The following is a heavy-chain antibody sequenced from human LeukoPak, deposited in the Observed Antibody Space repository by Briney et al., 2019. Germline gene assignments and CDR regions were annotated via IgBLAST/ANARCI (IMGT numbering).Heavy chain of an antibody. V-gene: IGHV3-7*01. CDR2: IKKDGGEK. Sequence: GGSLRLSCAASGFTFSSYWMAWVRQAPGKGLEWVANIKKDGGEKHYVDSVKGRFTISRDNTRNSLYLQVNSLRAEDTAVYYCARDYSHYMDVWGKGTTVTVSS. CDR1: GFTFSSYW. CDR3: ARDYSHYMDV. J-gene: IGHJ6*03.